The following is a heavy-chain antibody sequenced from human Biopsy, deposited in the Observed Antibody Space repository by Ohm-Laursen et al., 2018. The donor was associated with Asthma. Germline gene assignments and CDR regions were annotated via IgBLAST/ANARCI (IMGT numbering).Heavy chain of an antibody. CDR3: ARGRSGDWLYYFDY. V-gene: IGHV4-30-2*01. Sequence: TLSLTCTVSGDSINSGGYSWTWIRQPPGKGLEWIGYIYHRDTTYYNPSLKSRVTISLDGSKNLFSLKLSSVTAADTAVYYCARGRSGDWLYYFDYWGQGALVTVSS. D-gene: IGHD2-21*01. CDR2: IYHRDTT. J-gene: IGHJ4*02. CDR1: GDSINSGGYS.